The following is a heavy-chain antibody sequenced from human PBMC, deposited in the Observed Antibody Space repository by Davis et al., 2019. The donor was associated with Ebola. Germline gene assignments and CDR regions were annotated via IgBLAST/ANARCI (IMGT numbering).Heavy chain of an antibody. CDR3: ARRRGTYPDWYLDL. Sequence: DSVKGRFTISRDNSKSTVYLQMSSLRADDTAVYYCARRRGTYPDWYLDLWGRGTLVIVSS. V-gene: IGHV3-30*07. J-gene: IGHJ2*01.